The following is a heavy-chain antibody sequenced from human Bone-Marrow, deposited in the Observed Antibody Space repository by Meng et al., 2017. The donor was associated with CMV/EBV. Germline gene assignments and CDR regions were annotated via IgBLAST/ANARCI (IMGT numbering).Heavy chain of an antibody. D-gene: IGHD3-3*01. CDR3: AREDLNYDFWSGYRTATFDI. J-gene: IGHJ3*02. CDR2: ISSSSSKI. Sequence: GESLKISCAASGFSFSDYSMNWVRQAPGKGLEWVLYISSSSSKIYYADSVKGRFTISRDNAKNSLYLQMNSLRAEDTAVYYCAREDLNYDFWSGYRTATFDIWGQGTMVTGSS. CDR1: GFSFSDYS. V-gene: IGHV3-48*04.